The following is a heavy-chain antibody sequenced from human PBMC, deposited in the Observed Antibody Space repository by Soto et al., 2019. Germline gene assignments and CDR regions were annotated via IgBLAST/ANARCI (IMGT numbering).Heavy chain of an antibody. CDR1: GFTFSNAW. CDR3: TTGEIELRSPYYYYGMDV. V-gene: IGHV3-15*07. CDR2: IKSKTEGGTT. D-gene: IGHD1-7*01. Sequence: GGSLRLSCAASGFTFSNAWMNWVRQAPGKGLEWVGRIKSKTEGGTTDYGATVKGRFTISRDDSKKTLYLQMNSLKTEYTAVYYCTTGEIELRSPYYYYGMDVWGQGTTVTVSS. J-gene: IGHJ6*02.